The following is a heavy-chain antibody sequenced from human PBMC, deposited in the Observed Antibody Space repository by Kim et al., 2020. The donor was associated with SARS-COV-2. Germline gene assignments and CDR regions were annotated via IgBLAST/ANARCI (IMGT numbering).Heavy chain of an antibody. J-gene: IGHJ3*02. CDR1: GGTISSYY. D-gene: IGHD3-22*01. CDR3: ARGQGPTIVGYYGCSGAFDI. V-gene: IGHV4-59*13. CDR2: IYYSGST. Sequence: SETLSLTCTVSGGTISSYYWSWIRQPPGKGLEWIGYIYYSGSTNYNPSLKSRVTISVDTSKNQFSLQLSSVTAADTAVYYCARGQGPTIVGYYGCSGAFDIWDQGTMVTVSS.